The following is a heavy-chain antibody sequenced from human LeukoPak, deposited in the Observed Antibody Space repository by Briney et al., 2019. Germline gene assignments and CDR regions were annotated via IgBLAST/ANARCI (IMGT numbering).Heavy chain of an antibody. D-gene: IGHD1-1*01. Sequence: GGSLRLSCAASGFTVSSNYMSWVRQAPGKGLEWVANIKPDGNEQYYLDSVKGRFTISRDNAKNSLSLQMSSLRAEDTAVYYCARDPTTSQGSDAFDIWGQGTRVTVSS. CDR3: ARDPTTSQGSDAFDI. V-gene: IGHV3-7*01. CDR2: IKPDGNEQ. J-gene: IGHJ3*02. CDR1: GFTVSSNY.